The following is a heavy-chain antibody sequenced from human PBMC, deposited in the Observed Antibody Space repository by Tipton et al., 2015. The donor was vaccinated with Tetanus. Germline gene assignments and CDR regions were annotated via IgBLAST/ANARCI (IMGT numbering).Heavy chain of an antibody. J-gene: IGHJ4*02. CDR1: GGSFSGYY. D-gene: IGHD3-3*02. Sequence: TLSLTCAVYGGSFSGYYCTWIRQSPGKGLEWIGEIHPSGSVNYNPSLKSRVTILLDTSENQFSLKLSSVTGADTAVYYCAREYSIGRQRRFDHWGQGTLVTVSS. CDR3: AREYSIGRQRRFDH. V-gene: IGHV4-34*01. CDR2: IHPSGSV.